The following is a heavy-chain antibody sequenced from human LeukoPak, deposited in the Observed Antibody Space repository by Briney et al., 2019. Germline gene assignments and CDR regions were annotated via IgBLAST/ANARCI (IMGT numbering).Heavy chain of an antibody. V-gene: IGHV3-30*02. J-gene: IGHJ4*02. CDR3: AMDSSWLPLKFDY. Sequence: AGGSLRLSCAASGFTFSSYGMHWVRQAPGKGLEWVAFIRYDGSNKYYADSVKGRFTISRDNSKNTLYLQMNSLRAEDTAVYYCAMDSSWLPLKFDYWGQGTLVTVST. CDR1: GFTFSSYG. D-gene: IGHD5-24*01. CDR2: IRYDGSNK.